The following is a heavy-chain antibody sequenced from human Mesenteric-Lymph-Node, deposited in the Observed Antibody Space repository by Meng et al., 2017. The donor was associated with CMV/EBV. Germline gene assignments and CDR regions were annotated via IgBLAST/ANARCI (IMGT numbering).Heavy chain of an antibody. CDR3: ARDLRYGDGGHYYGYGRDV. V-gene: IGHV3-30-3*01. J-gene: IGHJ6*02. D-gene: IGHD4/OR15-4a*01. CDR1: GFTFNNYA. Sequence: GESLKISCAASGFTFNNYAMHWVRQAPGKGLEWVAVISYEGSKKYYADSVKGRFTISRDNSKNTLYLQMNSLRAEDTAVYYCARDLRYGDGGHYYGYGRDVWGQGTTVTVAS. CDR2: ISYEGSKK.